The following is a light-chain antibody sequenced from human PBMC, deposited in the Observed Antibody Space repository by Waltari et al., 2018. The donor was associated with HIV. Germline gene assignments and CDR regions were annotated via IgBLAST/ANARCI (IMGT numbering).Light chain of an antibody. V-gene: IGLV2-11*01. CDR2: DVN. Sequence: QSALTQPRSVSGSPGQSVTISCTGTSSDVGDYNYVSWYQQHPGKAPELMIFDVNKRPSGVPDRLSGSKSGNTASLTISGLQAEDEADYYCCSYADKYTWVFGGGTKLTVL. CDR3: CSYADKYTWV. J-gene: IGLJ3*02. CDR1: SSDVGDYNY.